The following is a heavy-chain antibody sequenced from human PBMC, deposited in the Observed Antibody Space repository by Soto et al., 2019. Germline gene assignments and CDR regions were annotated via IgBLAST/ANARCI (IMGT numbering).Heavy chain of an antibody. D-gene: IGHD4-4*01. CDR2: IYHSGST. Sequence: QLQLQESGSGLVKPSQTLSLTCAVSGGSISSGGYSWSWIRQPPGKGLEWMGYIYHSGSTHYNPSLKSRXXIXVXXSKNQFSLKLSSVTAADTAVYYCARGMTTVTTFDYWGQGTLVTVSS. CDR1: GGSISSGGYS. J-gene: IGHJ4*02. V-gene: IGHV4-30-2*01. CDR3: ARGMTTVTTFDY.